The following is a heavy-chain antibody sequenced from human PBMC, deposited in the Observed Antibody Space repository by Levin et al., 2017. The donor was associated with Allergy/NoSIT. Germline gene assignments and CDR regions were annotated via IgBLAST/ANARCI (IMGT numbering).Heavy chain of an antibody. J-gene: IGHJ2*01. CDR2: ISDSGITT. Sequence: RSGGSLRLSCAASGLTFSNYAMSWVRQVPGRGLEWVSSISDSGITTYYADSVKGRFTISRDNSKNTLYLQMNSLRAEDTAIYYCAKLYFWGRGTLVSVSS. CDR1: GLTFSNYA. CDR3: AKLYF. V-gene: IGHV3-23*01. D-gene: IGHD2-15*01.